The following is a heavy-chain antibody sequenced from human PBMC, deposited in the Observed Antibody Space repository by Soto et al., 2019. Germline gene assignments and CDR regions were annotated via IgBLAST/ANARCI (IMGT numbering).Heavy chain of an antibody. D-gene: IGHD5-12*01. Sequence: QLQLQESGSGVVRTSETLSLTCTVSCGSMSYGGFSWSWIRQSPGKGLEWIGYISRLDNPYFHPSFKSRFTMSIDRSRNQFYLNLSSMTAADRAVYYCARGAGYDPFVYLGQGVLVTVSS. CDR2: ISRLDNP. CDR1: CGSMSYGGFS. J-gene: IGHJ4*02. V-gene: IGHV4-30-2*06. CDR3: ARGAGYDPFVY.